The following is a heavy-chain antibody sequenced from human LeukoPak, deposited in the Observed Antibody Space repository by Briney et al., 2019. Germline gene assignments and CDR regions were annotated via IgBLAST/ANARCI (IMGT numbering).Heavy chain of an antibody. CDR2: IIPTIGIA. J-gene: IGHJ5*02. V-gene: IGHV1-69*04. CDR3: ARDSSDSGSYYSRFDP. CDR1: GGIFSSYA. Sequence: SVKVSCKASGGIFSSYAISWVRQAPGQGLEWMGRIIPTIGIANYAQKFQGRVTITADKSTSTAYMELSSLRSEDTAVYYCARDSSDSGSYYSRFDPWGQGTLVTVSS. D-gene: IGHD1-26*01.